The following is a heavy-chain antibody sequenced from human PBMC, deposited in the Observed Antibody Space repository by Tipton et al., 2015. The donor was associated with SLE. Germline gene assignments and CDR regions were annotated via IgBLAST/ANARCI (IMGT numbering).Heavy chain of an antibody. J-gene: IGHJ6*03. CDR1: GFTFSSYG. CDR2: IRYDGSNK. Sequence: SLRLSCAASGFTFSSYGMHWVRQAPGKVLEWVAFIRYDGSNKYYADSVKGRFTISRDNSKNTLYLQMNSLRAEDTAVFYCARGTPDPIYYYDSSAYGGYYRDVWGKGTTVTVSS. V-gene: IGHV3-30*02. D-gene: IGHD3-22*01. CDR3: ARGTPDPIYYYDSSAYGGYYRDV.